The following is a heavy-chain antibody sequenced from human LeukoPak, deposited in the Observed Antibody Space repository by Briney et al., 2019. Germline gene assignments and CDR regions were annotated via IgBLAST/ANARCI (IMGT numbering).Heavy chain of an antibody. J-gene: IGHJ6*03. CDR1: GGTFSSYA. Sequence: ASVKVSCKASGGTFSSYAISWVRQAPGQGLEWMGGIIPIFGTANYAQKFQGRVTITADESTSTAYMELSSLRSEDTAVYYCATTTGGGSGSYLYYYHYMDVWGKGTTVTISS. CDR2: IIPIFGTA. V-gene: IGHV1-69*13. CDR3: ATTTGGGSGSYLYYYHYMDV. D-gene: IGHD3-10*01.